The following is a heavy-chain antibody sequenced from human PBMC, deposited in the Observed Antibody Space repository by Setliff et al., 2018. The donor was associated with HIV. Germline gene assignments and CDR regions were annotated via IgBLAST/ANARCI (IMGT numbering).Heavy chain of an antibody. CDR3: AALITITDYYSYYYMDV. D-gene: IGHD1-1*01. CDR1: GFTFSSYS. Sequence: GGSLRLSCAASGFTFSSYSMNWVRQAPGKGLEWVSYIGSSSSTIYYAASVKGRFTISRDNAKNSLYLQMNSLRAEDTAVYYCAALITITDYYSYYYMDVWGKGTTVTVSS. V-gene: IGHV3-48*01. CDR2: IGSSSSTI. J-gene: IGHJ6*03.